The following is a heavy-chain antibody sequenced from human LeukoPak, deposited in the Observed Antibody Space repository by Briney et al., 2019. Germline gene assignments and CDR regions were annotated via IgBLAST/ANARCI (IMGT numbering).Heavy chain of an antibody. V-gene: IGHV3-66*01. D-gene: IGHD5-18*01. J-gene: IGHJ6*03. CDR3: ARAGVDTAMVPATYYYYMDV. CDR1: EFSVGSNY. Sequence: GGSLRLSCAASEFSVGSNYMTWVRQAPGKGLEWVSLIYSGGSTYYADSVKGRFTISRDNSKNTLYLQMNSLRAEDTAVYYCARAGVDTAMVPATYYYYMDVWGKGTTVTVSS. CDR2: IYSGGST.